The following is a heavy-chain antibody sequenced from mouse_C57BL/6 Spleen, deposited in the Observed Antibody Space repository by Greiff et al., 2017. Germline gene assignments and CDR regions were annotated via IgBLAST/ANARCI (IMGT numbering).Heavy chain of an antibody. CDR2: INPSNGGT. CDR3: SIAGGTVFYFSLDY. J-gene: IGHJ4*01. Sequence: QVQLQQPGPELVKPGASVKLSCKASGYTFTSYWMHWVKQRPGQGLEWIGNINPSNGGTNYNEKFKSKATLTVDKSSSTAYMQLSRLTSVYSAVYSCSIAGGTVFYFSLDYWGHGASVTVSS. CDR1: GYTFTSYW. V-gene: IGHV1-53*01. D-gene: IGHD1-1*01.